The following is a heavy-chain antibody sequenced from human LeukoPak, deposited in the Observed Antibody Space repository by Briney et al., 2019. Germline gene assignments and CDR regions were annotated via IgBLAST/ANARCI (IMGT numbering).Heavy chain of an antibody. D-gene: IGHD3-22*01. CDR2: INHSGST. J-gene: IGHJ4*02. CDR1: GGSFSGYY. CDR3: ARWATYYHDSSGYYSFDY. Sequence: SETLSLTCAVYGGSFSGYYWSWIRQPPGKGLEWIGEINHSGSTNYNPSLKSRVTISVDTSKNQFSLKLSSVTAADTAVYYCARWATYYHDSSGYYSFDYWGQGTLVTVSS. V-gene: IGHV4-34*01.